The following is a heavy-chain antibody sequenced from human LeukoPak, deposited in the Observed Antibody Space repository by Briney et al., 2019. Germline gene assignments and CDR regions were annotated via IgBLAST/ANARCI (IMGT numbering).Heavy chain of an antibody. V-gene: IGHV3-53*05. D-gene: IGHD2-15*01. J-gene: IGHJ4*02. CDR2: IYSGGST. CDR3: ARDSFRYYFDY. CDR1: GFTVSSNY. Sequence: GGSLRLSCAASGFTVSSNYMSWVRQAPGKGLEWVSVIYSGGSTCYADSVKGRFTISRDDSKNTLYLQMNSLRAEDTAVYYCARDSFRYYFDYWGQGTLVTVSS.